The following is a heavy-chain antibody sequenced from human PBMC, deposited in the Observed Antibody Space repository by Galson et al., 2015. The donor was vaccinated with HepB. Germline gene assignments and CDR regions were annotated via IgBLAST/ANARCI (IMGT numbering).Heavy chain of an antibody. CDR1: GYTFTGYY. Sequence: SVKVSCKASGYTFTGYYMHWVRQAPGQGLEWMGRINPNSGGTNYAQKFQGRVTMTRDTSISTAYMELSRLRSEDTAVYYCAREIAAAGRQFDYWGQGTLVTVSS. CDR2: INPNSGGT. V-gene: IGHV1-2*06. J-gene: IGHJ4*02. CDR3: AREIAAAGRQFDY. D-gene: IGHD6-13*01.